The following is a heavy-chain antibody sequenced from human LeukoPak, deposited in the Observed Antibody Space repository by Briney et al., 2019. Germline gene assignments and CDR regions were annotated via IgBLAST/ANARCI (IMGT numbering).Heavy chain of an antibody. J-gene: IGHJ4*02. CDR3: ARQDVRSYYLDY. V-gene: IGHV3-66*04. D-gene: IGHD3-10*01. CDR2: IYSGGTT. Sequence: GGSLRLSCAASGFTVSSNILSWVRQAPGKGLDCVSVIYSGGTTYYAGSVKGRFTISRDNSKNTLYLQMNSLRAEDTAVYYCARQDVRSYYLDYWGQGTLVTVSS. CDR1: GFTVSSNI.